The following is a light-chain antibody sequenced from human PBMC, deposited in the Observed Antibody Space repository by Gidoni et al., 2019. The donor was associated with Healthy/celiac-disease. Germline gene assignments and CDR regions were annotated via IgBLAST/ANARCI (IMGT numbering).Light chain of an antibody. CDR1: QSVSSSY. Sequence: EIVSTQSPGTLSLSPGERATLSCRASQSVSSSYLAWYQQKPGQAPRLLIYGASSRATGIPDRFSGSGSGTDFTLTISRLEPEDFAVYYCQQYGSSPPVTFGGGTKVELK. CDR3: QQYGSSPPVT. V-gene: IGKV3-20*01. J-gene: IGKJ4*01. CDR2: GAS.